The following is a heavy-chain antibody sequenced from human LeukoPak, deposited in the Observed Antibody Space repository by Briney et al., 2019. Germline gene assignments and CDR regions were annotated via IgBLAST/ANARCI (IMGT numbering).Heavy chain of an antibody. CDR1: GFTFSNAW. CDR3: ARDRGSRYYFDY. Sequence: GGSLRLSCAASGFTFSNAWMSWVRQAPGKGLEWVANIKQDGSEKYYVDSVKGRFTISRDNAKNSLYLQMNSLRAEDTAVYYCARDRGSRYYFDYWGQGTLVTVSS. V-gene: IGHV3-7*01. D-gene: IGHD6-13*01. J-gene: IGHJ4*02. CDR2: IKQDGSEK.